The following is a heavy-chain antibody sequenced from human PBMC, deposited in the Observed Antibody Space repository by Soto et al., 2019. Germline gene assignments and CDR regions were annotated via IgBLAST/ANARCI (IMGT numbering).Heavy chain of an antibody. J-gene: IGHJ6*02. CDR2: ISAYNGNT. Sequence: QVQLVQSGAEVKKPGASVKVSCKASGYTFTSYGISWVRQAPGQGLEWMGWISAYNGNTNYAQKLQGRVTMTTDTSTSTAYMELRSLRSDDTAVYYCARYIVVVGYYYYYGMDVWGQGTTVTVSS. CDR3: ARYIVVVGYYYYYGMDV. V-gene: IGHV1-18*01. CDR1: GYTFTSYG. D-gene: IGHD2-2*01.